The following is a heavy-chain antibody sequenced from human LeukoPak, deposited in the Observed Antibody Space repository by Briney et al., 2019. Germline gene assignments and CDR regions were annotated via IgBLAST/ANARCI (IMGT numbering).Heavy chain of an antibody. V-gene: IGHV1-18*01. Sequence: ASVKVSCKASGYTFTNYGISWVRQAPGLGLEWMGWISAYNGNTNYAQKFQGRVTMTTDPSTSTAYMELRGLRSDDTAVYFCARDPSNSSGRYEIFDYWGQGTLVTVSS. J-gene: IGHJ4*02. CDR3: ARDPSNSSGRYEIFDY. CDR1: GYTFTNYG. CDR2: ISAYNGNT. D-gene: IGHD6-19*01.